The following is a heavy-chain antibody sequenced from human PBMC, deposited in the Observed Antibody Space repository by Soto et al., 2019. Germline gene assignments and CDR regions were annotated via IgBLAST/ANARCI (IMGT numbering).Heavy chain of an antibody. Sequence: QVQLVESGGGLVKPGGSLRLSCAASGFTFSDYYMSWIRQAPGKGLEWVSYISSDGSTIHYSDSVKGRFTTSRDNAKNSLYLQMSSLRAGDTAVFYCARLGSIVAACTPDYWGQGTLVTVSS. CDR2: ISSDGSTI. D-gene: IGHD1-26*01. CDR3: ARLGSIVAACTPDY. V-gene: IGHV3-11*01. J-gene: IGHJ4*02. CDR1: GFTFSDYY.